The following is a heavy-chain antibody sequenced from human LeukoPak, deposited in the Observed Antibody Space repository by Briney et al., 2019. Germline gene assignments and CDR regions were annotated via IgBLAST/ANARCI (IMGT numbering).Heavy chain of an antibody. V-gene: IGHV3-73*01. D-gene: IGHD5-18*01. CDR2: IRRKANSYAT. Sequence: GGSLRFSCAASGFTFSGSAMHWVRQASGKGLEWVGRIRRKANSYATVYAASVKGRFTISTDDSKNTAYLQMNSLKTEDTAVYYCTRSLGYGFDYWGQGTLVTVSS. CDR1: GFTFSGSA. CDR3: TRSLGYGFDY. J-gene: IGHJ4*02.